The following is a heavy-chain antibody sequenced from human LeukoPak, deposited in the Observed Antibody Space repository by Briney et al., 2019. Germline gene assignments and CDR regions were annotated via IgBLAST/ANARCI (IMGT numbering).Heavy chain of an antibody. V-gene: IGHV3-20*01. J-gene: IGHJ4*02. CDR3: ARARPYYYDSSGYYPYYFDY. Sequence: GGSLRLSCAASGFTFDDYGMSWVRQAPGKGLEWVSGINWNGGSTGYADSVKGRFTISRDNAKNSLYLQMNSLRAEDTALYHCARARPYYYDSSGYYPYYFDYWGQGTLVTVSS. D-gene: IGHD3-22*01. CDR2: INWNGGST. CDR1: GFTFDDYG.